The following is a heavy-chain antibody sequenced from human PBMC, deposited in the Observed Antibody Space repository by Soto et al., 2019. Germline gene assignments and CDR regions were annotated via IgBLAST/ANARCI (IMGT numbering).Heavy chain of an antibody. Sequence: PGESLKISCKGSGYSFAGYWITWVRQKPGKGLEWMGRIDPSDSQTYHSPSFRGHVTISVTKSFTTVFLQWSSLRASDTAMYYCARQIYDSDTGPNFQYYFDSWGQGTPVTVSS. CDR1: GYSFAGYW. CDR2: IDPSDSQT. V-gene: IGHV5-10-1*01. J-gene: IGHJ4*02. CDR3: ARQIYDSDTGPNFQYYFDS. D-gene: IGHD3-22*01.